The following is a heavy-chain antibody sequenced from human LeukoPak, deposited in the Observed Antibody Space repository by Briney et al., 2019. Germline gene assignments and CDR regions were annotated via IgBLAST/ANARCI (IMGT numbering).Heavy chain of an antibody. J-gene: IGHJ4*02. CDR1: GGSIRSSYYY. CDR2: IYDSGST. D-gene: IGHD1-7*01. V-gene: IGHV4-39*01. CDR3: VGTIAYRGSEY. Sequence: SETLSLTCTVSGGSIRSSYYYWGWIRQPPGKGLEWIGSIYDSGSTYYNPSLESRVTISVDTSKNQFSLKLNSVTAADTAVYYCVGTIAYRGSEYWGQGALVTVSS.